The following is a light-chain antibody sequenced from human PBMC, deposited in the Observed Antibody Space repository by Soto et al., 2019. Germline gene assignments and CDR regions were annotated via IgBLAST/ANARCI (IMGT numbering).Light chain of an antibody. Sequence: DIPMTQSPSSLSASLGDRVTIACRASQGISNSLAWYQQQPGKVPKLLISAASTLQSGVPSRFSGSGSGTDFTLTISSLQPEDVATYYCQKYSNAHSWTFGQGTKVEIK. V-gene: IGKV1-27*01. CDR1: QGISNS. CDR2: AAS. CDR3: QKYSNAHSWT. J-gene: IGKJ1*01.